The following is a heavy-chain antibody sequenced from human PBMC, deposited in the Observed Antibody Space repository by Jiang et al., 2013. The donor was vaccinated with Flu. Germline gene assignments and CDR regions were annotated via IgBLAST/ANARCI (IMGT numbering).Heavy chain of an antibody. D-gene: IGHD3-22*01. CDR1: GYTFTSYG. V-gene: IGHV1-18*01. J-gene: IGHJ4*02. CDR2: ISAYNGNT. Sequence: SGAEVKKPGASVKVSCKASGYTFTSYGISWVRQAPGQGLEWMGWISAYNGNTNYAQKLQGRVTMTTDTSTSTAYMELRSLTSDDTAVYYCGRDVGYGIVELPPLDYWGQGTLVTVSS. CDR3: GRDVGYGIVELPPLDY.